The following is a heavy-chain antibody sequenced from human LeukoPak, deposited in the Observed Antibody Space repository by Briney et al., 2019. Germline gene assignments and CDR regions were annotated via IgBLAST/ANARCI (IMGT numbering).Heavy chain of an antibody. D-gene: IGHD6-6*01. V-gene: IGHV3-23*01. J-gene: IGHJ4*02. CDR3: AKDYYSSSSGYFDY. Sequence: GGSLRLSCTASGFSFSDYAMSWVRQAPGKGLEWVSAVSGSDGVTYYADSVKGRFTISRDNSKNTLYLQMNSLRAEDTALYYCAKDYYSSSSGYFDYWGQGTLVTVSS. CDR1: GFSFSDYA. CDR2: VSGSDGVT.